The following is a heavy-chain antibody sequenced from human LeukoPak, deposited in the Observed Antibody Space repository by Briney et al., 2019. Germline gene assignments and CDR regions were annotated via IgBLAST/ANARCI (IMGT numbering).Heavy chain of an antibody. CDR3: AKKKGNCSGGSCYPYLGYFDY. CDR2: ISGSGGST. J-gene: IGHJ4*02. V-gene: IGHV3-23*01. D-gene: IGHD2-15*01. Sequence: GGSLRLSCAASGFTFSSYAMSWVRQAPGKGPEWVSAISGSGGSTYYADSVKGRFTISRDNSKNTLYLQMNSLRAEDTAVYYCAKKKGNCSGGSCYPYLGYFDYWGQGTPVTVSS. CDR1: GFTFSSYA.